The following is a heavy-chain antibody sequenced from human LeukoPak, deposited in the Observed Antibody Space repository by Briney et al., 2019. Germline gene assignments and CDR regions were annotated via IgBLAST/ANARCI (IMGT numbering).Heavy chain of an antibody. CDR1: GFTFDDYG. J-gene: IGHJ3*02. D-gene: IGHD3-22*01. Sequence: GGSLRLSCAASGFTFDDYGMSWVRQAPGKGLEWVSGINWNGGSTGYADSVKGRFTISRDNAKNSLYLQMNSLRSDDTAVYYCAAFFYYYDSSGDDAFDIWGQGTMVTVSS. V-gene: IGHV3-20*04. CDR2: INWNGGST. CDR3: AAFFYYYDSSGDDAFDI.